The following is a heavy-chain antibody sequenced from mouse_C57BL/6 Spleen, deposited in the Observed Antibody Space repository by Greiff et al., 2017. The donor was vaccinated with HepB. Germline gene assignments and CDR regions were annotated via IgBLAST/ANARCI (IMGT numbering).Heavy chain of an antibody. J-gene: IGHJ2*01. D-gene: IGHD1-1*01. CDR3: ARELGTTVVYVDY. CDR1: GFTFSSYA. CDR2: ISDGGSYT. Sequence: EVKLMESGGGLVKPGGSLKLSCAASGFTFSSYAMSWVRQTPEKRLEWVATISDGGSYTYYPDNVKGRFTISRDNAKNNLYLQMSHLKSEDTAMYDCARELGTTVVYVDYWGQGTTLTVSS. V-gene: IGHV5-4*01.